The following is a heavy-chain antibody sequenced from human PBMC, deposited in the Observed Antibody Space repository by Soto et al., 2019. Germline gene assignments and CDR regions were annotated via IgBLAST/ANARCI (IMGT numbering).Heavy chain of an antibody. CDR2: MNPSGGST. CDR3: AREPPSTVTTDYFDY. V-gene: IGHV1-46*03. J-gene: IGHJ4*02. CDR1: GYTFTSYY. D-gene: IGHD4-17*01. Sequence: QVQLVQSGAEVKRPGASVKVSCKASGYTFTSYYIHWVRQAPGQGLEWMGIMNPSGGSTTNAQKSQGRLTMNRDTPTSTVYMELSSLRSEDTAVYYCAREPPSTVTTDYFDYWGQGPLVTVSS.